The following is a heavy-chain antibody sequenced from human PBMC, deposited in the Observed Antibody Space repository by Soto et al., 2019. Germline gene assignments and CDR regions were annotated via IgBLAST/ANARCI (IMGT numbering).Heavy chain of an antibody. Sequence: QPGGSLRLSCAASGFTFSSYAMSWVRQAPGKGLEWVSAISGSGGSTYYADSVKGRFTISRDNSKNTLYLQMNSLRAEDTAVYYCAKDSAYRHLLEPNYYYYGMDVWGQGTTVTVSS. V-gene: IGHV3-23*01. CDR1: GFTFSSYA. J-gene: IGHJ6*02. CDR2: ISGSGGST. D-gene: IGHD1-1*01. CDR3: AKDSAYRHLLEPNYYYYGMDV.